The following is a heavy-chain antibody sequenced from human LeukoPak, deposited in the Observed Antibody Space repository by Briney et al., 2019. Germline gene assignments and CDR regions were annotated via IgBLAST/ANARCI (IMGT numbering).Heavy chain of an antibody. CDR3: ARERQRVGDY. V-gene: IGHV3-7*04. CDR2: IKQDGSEI. Sequence: PGGSLRLSCAASGFTFSNYWMTWVRQAPGKGLEWVANIKQDGSEIYYVDSVRGRFTISRDDAKNSVYLQMTSLRAEDTAVYYCARERQRVGDYWGQGTLVTVSS. D-gene: IGHD3-10*01. CDR1: GFTFSNYW. J-gene: IGHJ4*02.